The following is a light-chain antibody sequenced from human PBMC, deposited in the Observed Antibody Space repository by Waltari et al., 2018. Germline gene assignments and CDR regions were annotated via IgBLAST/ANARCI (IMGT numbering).Light chain of an antibody. CDR1: SSDIGGHNY. Sequence: QSALTQPASVSGSPGQTITISCTGTSSDIGGHNYVSWYQQHPGKAPKLMIYDVVKRPSGVSNRCSGSKSGNTASLTISGLQAEDDAIYYCSSYASSKFGGGTKLTVL. V-gene: IGLV2-14*01. CDR2: DVV. CDR3: SSYASSK. J-gene: IGLJ2*01.